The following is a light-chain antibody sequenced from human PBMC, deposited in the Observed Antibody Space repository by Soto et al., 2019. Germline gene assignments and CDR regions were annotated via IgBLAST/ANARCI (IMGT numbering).Light chain of an antibody. J-gene: IGKJ1*01. CDR2: GAS. CDR3: QQYGSSQT. V-gene: IGKV3-20*01. Sequence: DIVLTQSPGTLSLSPGDRATLSCRASQSVSSSYLAWYQQKPGQAPRLLIYGASSRATGIPDRCSGSGSGTVFILTSSRLEPEDFAVYYCQQYGSSQTFGQGTKVEIK. CDR1: QSVSSSY.